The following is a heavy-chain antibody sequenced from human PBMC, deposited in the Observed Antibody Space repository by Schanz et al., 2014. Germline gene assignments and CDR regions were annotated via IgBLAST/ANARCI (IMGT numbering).Heavy chain of an antibody. J-gene: IGHJ6*02. D-gene: IGHD6-13*01. Sequence: QVQLVESGGGVVQFGRSLRLSCVASGFTFSSYGMHWVRQAPGKGLEWVSGISGSGGSTYYADSVKGRFTISRDNSKNTLYLQMNSLRAEDTSVYFCARVRRRIAAPSTPSFRNYYYYAMDVWGQGTTVTVSS. CDR3: ARVRRRIAAPSTPSFRNYYYYAMDV. CDR2: ISGSGGST. CDR1: GFTFSSYG. V-gene: IGHV3-NL1*01.